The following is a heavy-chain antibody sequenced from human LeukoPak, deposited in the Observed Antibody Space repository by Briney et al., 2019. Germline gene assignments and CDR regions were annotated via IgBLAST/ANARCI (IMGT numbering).Heavy chain of an antibody. CDR3: ARDSKSTSYDH. CDR2: IYTSGTT. Sequence: SETLSLTCTVSGASITSFYWSWIRQPAGKGLEWIGRIYTSGTTNYNPSLKSRVTMSVDASKNQFSLKLTSVTAADTAVYYCARDSKSTSYDHWGQGTLATVSS. J-gene: IGHJ4*02. V-gene: IGHV4-4*07. CDR1: GASITSFY.